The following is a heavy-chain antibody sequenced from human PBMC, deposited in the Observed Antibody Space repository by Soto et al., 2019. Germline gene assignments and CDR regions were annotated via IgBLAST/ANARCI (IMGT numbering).Heavy chain of an antibody. Sequence: ASVKVSCKPSGYTFKDYAIHWVRQAPGQRLEWMGWINSGYGNTQYSQRFQGRVTITRDTSATTAYMELSSLTSEDTGVYYCAGDARGHYGSGSYYFWGQGTLVTVSS. V-gene: IGHV1-3*01. CDR3: AGDARGHYGSGSYYF. J-gene: IGHJ4*02. CDR1: GYTFKDYA. D-gene: IGHD3-10*01. CDR2: INSGYGNT.